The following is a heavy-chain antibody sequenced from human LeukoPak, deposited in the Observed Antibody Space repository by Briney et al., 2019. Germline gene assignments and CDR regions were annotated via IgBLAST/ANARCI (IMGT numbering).Heavy chain of an antibody. D-gene: IGHD3-3*01. CDR2: INHSGST. V-gene: IGHV4-34*01. CDR3: ARGRASYDFWSGYLFDY. J-gene: IGHJ4*02. Sequence: PSETLSLTCAVYGGPFSGHYWSWIRQSPGKGLEWIGEINHSGSTNYNPSLKSRVTISVDTSKNQFSLKLSSVTAADTAVYYCARGRASYDFWSGYLFDYWGQGTLVTVSS. CDR1: GGPFSGHY.